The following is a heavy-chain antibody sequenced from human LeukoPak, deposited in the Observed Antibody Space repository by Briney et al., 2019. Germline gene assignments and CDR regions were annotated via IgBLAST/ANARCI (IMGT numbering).Heavy chain of an antibody. J-gene: IGHJ4*02. D-gene: IGHD3-10*01. CDR2: LSGSGLST. V-gene: IGHV3-23*01. CDR1: GFTFSSYA. Sequence: GGSLRLSCAASGFTFSSYAMSWVRQAPGKGLQWVSALSGSGLSTYYADSVKGRFTISRDNSKNTLYLQMNSLRAEDTAVYYCARDVVTMVRGSRGLDYWGQGTLVTVSS. CDR3: ARDVVTMVRGSRGLDY.